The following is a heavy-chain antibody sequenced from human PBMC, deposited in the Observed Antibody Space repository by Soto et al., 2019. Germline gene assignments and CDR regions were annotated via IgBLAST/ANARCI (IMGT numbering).Heavy chain of an antibody. CDR2: IYYSGST. J-gene: IGHJ5*02. CDR3: ARGLRSIAAAVYWWFDP. V-gene: IGHV4-31*03. D-gene: IGHD6-13*01. CDR1: GGSISSGGYY. Sequence: QVQLQESGPGLVKPSQTLSLTCTVSGGSISSGGYYWSWIRQHPGKGLEWIGYIYYSGSTYYNPSLKSGVTISVDTSKNQFSLKLSSVTAADTAVYYCARGLRSIAAAVYWWFDPWGQGTLVTVSS.